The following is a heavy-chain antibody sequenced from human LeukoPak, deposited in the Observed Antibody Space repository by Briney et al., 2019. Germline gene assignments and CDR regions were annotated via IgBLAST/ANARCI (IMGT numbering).Heavy chain of an antibody. J-gene: IGHJ4*02. V-gene: IGHV3-30*12. Sequence: PGGSLRLSCTASGLFFSTSGMHWVRRAPGKGLEWVAFIKRDETEKWILDSVKGRFTISRDNAKNSLYLQMSSLRDDDTAVYYCTRDRGWQQFDYWGQGTLVTVSS. D-gene: IGHD5-24*01. CDR3: TRDRGWQQFDY. CDR1: GLFFSTSG. CDR2: IKRDETEK.